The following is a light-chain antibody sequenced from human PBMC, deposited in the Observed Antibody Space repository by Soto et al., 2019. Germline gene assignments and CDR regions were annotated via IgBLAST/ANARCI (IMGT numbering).Light chain of an antibody. CDR2: DAS. Sequence: EIVLTQSPATLSLSPGERATLSCRASQSVSSYLDWYQQKPGQAPRLLIYDASNRATGIPARFSGSGSGTDFTLPISSLEPEDLSVYYCQQRSNWSPIFSFGPGTKVDIK. CDR1: QSVSSY. J-gene: IGKJ3*01. V-gene: IGKV3-11*01. CDR3: QQRSNWSPIFS.